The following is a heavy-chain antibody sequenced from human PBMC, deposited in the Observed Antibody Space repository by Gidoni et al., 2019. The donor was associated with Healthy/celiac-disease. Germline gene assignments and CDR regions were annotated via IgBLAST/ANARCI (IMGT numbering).Heavy chain of an antibody. CDR1: GFTFRNAW. CDR3: TTTQLADTAMVTRDWYFDL. J-gene: IGHJ2*01. D-gene: IGHD5-18*01. V-gene: IGHV3-15*01. CDR2: IKRKTDGGTT. Sequence: EVQLVESGGGLVKPGGSLSLPCPASGFTFRNAWMSWVRQAPGKGLEWVGRIKRKTDGGTTDYAAPVKGRFTSSRDDSKNTLYLQMNSLKTEDTAVYYCTTTQLADTAMVTRDWYFDLWGRGTLVTVSS.